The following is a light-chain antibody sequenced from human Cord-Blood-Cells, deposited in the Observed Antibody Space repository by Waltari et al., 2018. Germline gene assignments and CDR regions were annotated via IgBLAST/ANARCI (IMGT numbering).Light chain of an antibody. CDR1: SSDVGGYNY. CDR3: SSYTSSSTPL. J-gene: IGLJ3*02. CDR2: DVS. Sequence: QSALTKPASVSGFPGQSITIPCTGTSSDVGGYNYVSWYQQHPGKAPKLMIYDVSNRPSGVSNRFSGSKSGNTASLTISGLQAEDEADYYCSSYTSSSTPLFGGGTKLTVL. V-gene: IGLV2-14*01.